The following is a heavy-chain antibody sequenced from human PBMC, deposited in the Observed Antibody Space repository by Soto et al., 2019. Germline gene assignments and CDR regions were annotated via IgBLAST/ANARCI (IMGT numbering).Heavy chain of an antibody. J-gene: IGHJ3*02. CDR2: ISYDGSNK. Sequence: LRLSCAASGFTFSSYGMHWVRQAPGKGLEWVAVISYDGSNKYYADSVKGRFTISRDNSKNTLYLQMNSLRAEDTAVYYCASSIIGYSSGWYNDPFDIWGQGTMVTVSS. V-gene: IGHV3-30*03. D-gene: IGHD6-19*01. CDR3: ASSIIGYSSGWYNDPFDI. CDR1: GFTFSSYG.